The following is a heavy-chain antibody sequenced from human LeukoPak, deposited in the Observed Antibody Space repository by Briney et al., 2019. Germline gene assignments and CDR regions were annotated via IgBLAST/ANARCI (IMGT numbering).Heavy chain of an antibody. CDR3: AKLWDVVVSATLTFDF. V-gene: IGHV3-30*18. Sequence: GGTLRLSCAASRFTPSSVEIRGGPEGPRKRQERVAVISYDGSNKFYADSVKGRFTISRDNYKNTLYLQMNILRPEDTAVYYCAKLWDVVVSATLTFDFWGQGTLVTVSS. J-gene: IGHJ4*02. CDR2: ISYDGSNK. D-gene: IGHD2-15*01. CDR1: RFTPSSVE.